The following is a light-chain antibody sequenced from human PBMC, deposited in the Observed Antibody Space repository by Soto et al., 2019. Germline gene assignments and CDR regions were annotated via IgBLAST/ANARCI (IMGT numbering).Light chain of an antibody. CDR2: EVS. Sequence: QSALTQPASVSGSPGQSITISCTGSSSDIGAYNYVSWYQQSPGKAPKLIIYEVSNRPSGISNRFSGSKSGNTASLTISGLQAEDEAEYHCSSFTSTTILVFGGGTKVTVL. CDR3: SSFTSTTILV. V-gene: IGLV2-14*01. J-gene: IGLJ2*01. CDR1: SSDIGAYNY.